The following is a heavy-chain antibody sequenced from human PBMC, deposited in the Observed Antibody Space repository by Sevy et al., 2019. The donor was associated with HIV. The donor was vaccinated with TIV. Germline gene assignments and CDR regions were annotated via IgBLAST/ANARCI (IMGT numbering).Heavy chain of an antibody. D-gene: IGHD3-10*01. J-gene: IGHJ4*02. CDR1: GGSISSGGYS. CDR2: IYHSGST. Sequence: SETLSLTCAVSGGSISSGGYSWSWIRQPPGKGLEWIGYIYHSGSTYYNPSLKSRVTISVDRSKNQFSLKLSSVTAADTAVYYCVRERGGLWDYWGQGTLVTVSS. V-gene: IGHV4-30-2*01. CDR3: VRERGGLWDY.